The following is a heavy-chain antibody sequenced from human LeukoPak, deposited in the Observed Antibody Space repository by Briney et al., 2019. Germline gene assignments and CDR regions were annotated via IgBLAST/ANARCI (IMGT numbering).Heavy chain of an antibody. Sequence: SETLSLTCTVSGVSISSYYWSWIRQPPGKGLEWIGRIYTSGSTNYNPSHKSRVTMSVDTSKNQFSLKLSSVTAADTAVYYCARVNGGYYDSSGYYFDYFDYWGQGTLVTVSS. CDR1: GVSISSYY. V-gene: IGHV4-4*07. J-gene: IGHJ4*02. CDR3: ARVNGGYYDSSGYYFDYFDY. CDR2: IYTSGST. D-gene: IGHD3-22*01.